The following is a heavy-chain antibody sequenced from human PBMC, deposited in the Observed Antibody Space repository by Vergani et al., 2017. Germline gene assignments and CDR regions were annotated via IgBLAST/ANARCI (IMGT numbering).Heavy chain of an antibody. D-gene: IGHD3-3*01. Sequence: EVQLVESGGGLVQPGGSLRLSCAASGFTFSSYSMNWVRQAPGKGLEWVSYISSSSSTIYYADSVKGRFTISRDNAKNSLYLQMNSLRAEDTAVYYGARDGRSYPYYYYGMDVGGQGTTVTVSS. V-gene: IGHV3-48*01. CDR1: GFTFSSYS. CDR2: ISSSSSTI. J-gene: IGHJ6*02. CDR3: ARDGRSYPYYYYGMDV.